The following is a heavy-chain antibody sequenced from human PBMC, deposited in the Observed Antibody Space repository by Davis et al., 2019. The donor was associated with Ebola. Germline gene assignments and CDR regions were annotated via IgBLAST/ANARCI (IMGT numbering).Heavy chain of an antibody. D-gene: IGHD3-10*01. V-gene: IGHV4-34*01. CDR2: INHSGST. CDR3: ARVIRYYYYYGMDV. Sequence: MPSETLSLTCALYGGSFSGYYWSWIRQPPGKGLEWIGEINHSGSTNYNPSLKSRVTISVDTSKNQFSLKLSSVTAADTAVYYCARVIRYYYYYGMDVWGQGTTVTVSS. J-gene: IGHJ6*02. CDR1: GGSFSGYY.